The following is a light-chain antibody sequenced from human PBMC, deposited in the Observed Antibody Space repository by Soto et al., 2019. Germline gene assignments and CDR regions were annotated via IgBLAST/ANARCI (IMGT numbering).Light chain of an antibody. Sequence: QSALTQPPSASGSPGQSVTLSCTGTSSDVVTYNFEYVYWYQHHPGRTPKLIIYDVTKRPSGVPDRFSGSKSGRTASLTVSGLQAEDEAVYSSSSNAGCDVVFGGGTQVTVL. V-gene: IGLV2-8*01. J-gene: IGLJ2*01. CDR2: DVT. CDR3: SSNAGCDVV. CDR1: SSDVVTYNFEY.